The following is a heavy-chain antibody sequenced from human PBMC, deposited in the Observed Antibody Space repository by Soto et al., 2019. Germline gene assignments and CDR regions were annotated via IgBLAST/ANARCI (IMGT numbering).Heavy chain of an antibody. D-gene: IGHD5-18*01. CDR2: IGESGTPT. Sequence: EVQLLESGGGLVQPGGSLRLSCAASGFTFSNYAMKWVRQVPGKGLEWVSLIGESGTPTYYADSVKGRFTISRDNSGNTLFLEMYSLRAEDTAVYYCARYIPGGRYYGMDVGGQGATVTVSS. V-gene: IGHV3-23*01. CDR1: GFTFSNYA. J-gene: IGHJ6*02. CDR3: ARYIPGGRYYGMDV.